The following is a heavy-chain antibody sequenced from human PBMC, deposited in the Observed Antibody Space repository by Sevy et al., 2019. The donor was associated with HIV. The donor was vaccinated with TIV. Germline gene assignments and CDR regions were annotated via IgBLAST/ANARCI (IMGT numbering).Heavy chain of an antibody. CDR2: INDDGSNT. D-gene: IGHD3-10*01. CDR3: GREMISMVPGDPDDFDI. CDR1: GFTFGNYW. Sequence: GGSLRLSCAASGFTFGNYWMHWVRQAPGKGLVWISRINDDGSNTNYADSVKGRFTTPRDNAKNTLYLQMNSIRAEDTAVYYRGREMISMVPGDPDDFDIWGQGTMVTVSS. J-gene: IGHJ3*02. V-gene: IGHV3-74*01.